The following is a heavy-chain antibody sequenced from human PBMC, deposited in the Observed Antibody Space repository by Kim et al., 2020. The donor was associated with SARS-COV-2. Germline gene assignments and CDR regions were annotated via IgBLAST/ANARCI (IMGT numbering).Heavy chain of an antibody. CDR1: GYTFTSYH. J-gene: IGHJ4*02. V-gene: IGHV1-46*01. CDR2: INASGRSA. CDR3: AREGPNTYYFDY. Sequence: ASVKVSCKASGYTFTSYHMHWVRQVPGQGLEWMGFINASGRSASYPQKFQFRVTMTRDTSTSTVYMELSSLRSEDTAVYYCAREGPNTYYFDYWGQGTLVTVSS. D-gene: IGHD3-16*01.